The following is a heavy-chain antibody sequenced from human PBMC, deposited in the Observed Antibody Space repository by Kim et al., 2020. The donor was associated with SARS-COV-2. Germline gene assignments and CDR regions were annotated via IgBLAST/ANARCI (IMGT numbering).Heavy chain of an antibody. Sequence: GGSLRLSCAASGFPFSLYGMNWVRQAPGKGLEWVSSISGGGETIFYADAVQGRFTISRDNSKNTVYLQMNRVRAEDTALYYCAKAQAGGYNYGPFHWWGQGTLVSVSS. CDR3: AKAQAGGYNYGPFHW. D-gene: IGHD5-18*01. V-gene: IGHV3-23*01. CDR2: ISGGGETI. CDR1: GFPFSLYG. J-gene: IGHJ4*02.